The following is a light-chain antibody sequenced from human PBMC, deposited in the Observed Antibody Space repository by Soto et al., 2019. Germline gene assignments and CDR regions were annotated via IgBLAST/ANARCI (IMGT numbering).Light chain of an antibody. Sequence: QSALTQPASVFGSPGQSITFSCTGTSSDVGGYNFVSWYQQHPGKAPKLMIYAVTNRPSGISNRFSGSKSGNTASLTISGVQAEDEADYYCNSYTTSSTLVFGTGTKVTVL. J-gene: IGLJ1*01. CDR3: NSYTTSSTLV. CDR1: SSDVGGYNF. V-gene: IGLV2-14*01. CDR2: AVT.